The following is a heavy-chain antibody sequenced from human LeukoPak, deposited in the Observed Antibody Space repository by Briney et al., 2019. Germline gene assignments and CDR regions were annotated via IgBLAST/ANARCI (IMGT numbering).Heavy chain of an antibody. J-gene: IGHJ4*02. V-gene: IGHV1-18*01. CDR3: ARECSRTSCYTLSFYY. D-gene: IGHD2-2*02. CDR2: ISAYNGKT. CDR1: GYTPTTYG. Sequence: RASVKVSCKPSGYTPTTYGTSWVRHAPGEGLEWVGWISAYNGKTNYAKKRQRRVTMTTDTSTSSAYMELRSLRSDDTAVYYCARECSRTSCYTLSFYYWGQGTLVTVSS.